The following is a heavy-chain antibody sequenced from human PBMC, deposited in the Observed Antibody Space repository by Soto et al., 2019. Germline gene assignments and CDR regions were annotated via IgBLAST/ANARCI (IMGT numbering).Heavy chain of an antibody. V-gene: IGHV4-31*03. D-gene: IGHD6-13*01. CDR2: IYYSGST. CDR3: ARYSTRLIDS. J-gene: IGHJ4*02. CDR1: GGSISSGGDY. Sequence: NPSETLSLTCTVSGGSISSGGDYRSWIRQHPGKGLEWIGYIYYSGSTNYNPSLKSRVTISIDTSKNQFSLKLSSVTVADTAVYYCARYSTRLIDSWGQGTLVTVSS.